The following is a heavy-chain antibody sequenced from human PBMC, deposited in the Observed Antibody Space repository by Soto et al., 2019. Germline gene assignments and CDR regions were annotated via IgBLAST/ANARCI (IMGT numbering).Heavy chain of an antibody. Sequence: QSVGSLRLSCAASGFTFSSYAMHWVRQAPGKGLEWVAVISYDGSNKYYADSVKGRFTISRDNSKNTLYLQMNSLRAEDTAVYYRARDGPSCSSTSCYRNFDYWGQGTLVTVSS. CDR2: ISYDGSNK. V-gene: IGHV3-30-3*01. D-gene: IGHD2-2*01. J-gene: IGHJ4*02. CDR3: ARDGPSCSSTSCYRNFDY. CDR1: GFTFSSYA.